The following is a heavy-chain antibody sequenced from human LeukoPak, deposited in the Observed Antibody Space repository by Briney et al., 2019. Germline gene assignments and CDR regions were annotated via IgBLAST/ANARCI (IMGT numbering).Heavy chain of an antibody. J-gene: IGHJ4*02. D-gene: IGHD2-2*01. CDR1: GFTFNNYA. Sequence: GGSLRLSCAASGFTFNNYAMDWVRQAPGKGLEWVANIKQDGSEKYYVDSVKGRFTISRDNAKNSLYLQMNSLRAEDTAVYYCARDGRVVPAAPGDYWGQGTLVTVSS. CDR3: ARDGRVVPAAPGDY. V-gene: IGHV3-7*03. CDR2: IKQDGSEK.